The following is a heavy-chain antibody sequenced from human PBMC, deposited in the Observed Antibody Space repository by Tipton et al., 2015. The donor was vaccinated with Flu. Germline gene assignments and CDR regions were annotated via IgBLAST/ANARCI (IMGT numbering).Heavy chain of an antibody. CDR1: GASISTYY. CDR3: AKLNYGDFFDY. V-gene: IGHV4-59*01. J-gene: IGHJ4*02. Sequence: TLSLTCTVSGASISTYYWSWIRQPPGKGLEWIGYIYFYGSTKYSPSLKSRVTILVDTSKNQFSLKLISVTAADTAVYYCAKLNYGDFFDYWGRGTLVTVSS. CDR2: IYFYGST. D-gene: IGHD4-17*01.